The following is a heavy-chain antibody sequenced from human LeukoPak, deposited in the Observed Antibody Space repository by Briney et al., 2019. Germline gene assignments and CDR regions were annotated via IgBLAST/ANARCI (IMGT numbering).Heavy chain of an antibody. D-gene: IGHD3-22*01. CDR1: GFTFSIYA. V-gene: IGHV3-23*01. Sequence: GGSXRLSCAASGFTFSIYAMSWVRQAPGKGLEWVSSITSSGDGTYYADSVKGGFTISRDNSENMLYLQMNSLRVEDTAVYFCAKDRPNYYGSNGHYYRRDGDYWGQGTLVTVSS. CDR3: AKDRPNYYGSNGHYYRRDGDY. J-gene: IGHJ4*02. CDR2: ITSSGDGT.